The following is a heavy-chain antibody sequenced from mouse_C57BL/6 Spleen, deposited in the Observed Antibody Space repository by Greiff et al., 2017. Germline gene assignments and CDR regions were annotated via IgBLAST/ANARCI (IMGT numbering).Heavy chain of an antibody. CDR3: ARSVYYSNVYWYFEG. CDR1: GFTFSSYA. V-gene: IGHV5-4*03. CDR2: ISDGGSYT. Sequence: EVKLVESGGGLVKPGGSLKLSCAASGFTFSSYAMSWVRQTPEKRLEWVATISDGGSYTYYPDNVKGRFTISRDTAKNNLYLQMSHLKSEDTAMYYCARSVYYSNVYWYFEGWGTGTTVTVSS. J-gene: IGHJ1*03. D-gene: IGHD2-5*01.